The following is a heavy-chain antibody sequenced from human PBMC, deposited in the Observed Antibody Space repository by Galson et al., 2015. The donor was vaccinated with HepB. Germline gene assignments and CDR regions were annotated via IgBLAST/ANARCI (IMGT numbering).Heavy chain of an antibody. CDR3: TSGIVGATAEDY. CDR1: GFTFSGSA. V-gene: IGHV3-73*01. Sequence: SLRLSCAASGFTFSGSAMHWVRQASGKGLEWVGRIRSKANSYATVYAASVKGRFTISRDDSKNRAYLQMNSLKIEDTAVYYCTSGIVGATAEDYWGQGTLFPVPS. D-gene: IGHD1-26*01. J-gene: IGHJ4*02. CDR2: IRSKANSYAT.